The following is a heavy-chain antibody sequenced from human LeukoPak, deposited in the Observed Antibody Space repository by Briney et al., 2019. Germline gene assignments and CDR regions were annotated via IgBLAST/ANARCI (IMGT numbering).Heavy chain of an antibody. D-gene: IGHD3-22*01. V-gene: IGHV1-2*02. CDR1: GYTFTGYY. CDR2: INPNRGGT. J-gene: IGHJ4*02. Sequence: GASVRVSCKASGYTFTGYYMHWVRQAPGQGGERMGWINPNRGGTNYAQKFQGRVTMTRDTSISTAYMELSRLTSDDTAVYYCAKEVHYYDSSDYFPLGYWGQGTLITVSS. CDR3: AKEVHYYDSSDYFPLGY.